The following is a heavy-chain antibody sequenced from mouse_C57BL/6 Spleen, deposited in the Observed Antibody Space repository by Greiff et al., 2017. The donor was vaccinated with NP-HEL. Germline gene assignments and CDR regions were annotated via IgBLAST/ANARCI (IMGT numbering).Heavy chain of an antibody. CDR3: ARPEAMDY. CDR1: GYTFTSYW. Sequence: QVQLQQPGAELVKPGASVKLSCKASGYTFTSYWMQWVKQRPGQGLEWIGEIDPSDSYTNYNQKFKGKATLTVDTSSSTAYMQLSSLTSEDSAVYYCARPEAMDYWGQGTSVTVSS. J-gene: IGHJ4*01. CDR2: IDPSDSYT. V-gene: IGHV1-50*01.